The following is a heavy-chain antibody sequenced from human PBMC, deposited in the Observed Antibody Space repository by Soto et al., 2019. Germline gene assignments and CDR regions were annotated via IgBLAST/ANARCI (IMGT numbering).Heavy chain of an antibody. J-gene: IGHJ4*02. Sequence: SETLSLTCTVSGGSISSYYWSWIRQPPGKGLEWIGYIYYSGSTNYNPSLKSRVTISVDTSKNQFSLKLSSVTAADTAVYYCARGMTTVTTSDYWGQGTLVTVSS. CDR1: GGSISSYY. D-gene: IGHD4-17*01. CDR3: ARGMTTVTTSDY. CDR2: IYYSGST. V-gene: IGHV4-59*01.